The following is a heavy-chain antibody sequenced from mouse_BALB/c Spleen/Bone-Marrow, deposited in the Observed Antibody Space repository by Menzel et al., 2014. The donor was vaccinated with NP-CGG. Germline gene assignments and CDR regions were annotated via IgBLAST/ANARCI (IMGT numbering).Heavy chain of an antibody. J-gene: IGHJ3*01. Sequence: EVKVVESGGGLVKPGGSLKLSCAASGFAFSSYDMSWVRQTPEKRLEWVAYISSGGGSTYYSDTVKGRFTISRDNAKNTLYLQMSSLKSEDTAMYYCARQIFRGFAYWGQGTLVTVSA. CDR2: ISSGGGST. CDR1: GFAFSSYD. CDR3: ARQIFRGFAY. V-gene: IGHV5-12-1*01.